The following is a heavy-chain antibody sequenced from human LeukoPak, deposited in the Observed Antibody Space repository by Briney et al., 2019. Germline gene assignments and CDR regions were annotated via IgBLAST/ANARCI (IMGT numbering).Heavy chain of an antibody. CDR1: GFIFSDYY. Sequence: PGGSLRLSCAASGFIFSDYYMTWIRQAPGKGLEWVSCISSSGSTIYYADSVKGRFTISRDNAQNSLYLQMNSLRAEDTAVYFCAREDREAFDYWGQGALVTVSS. J-gene: IGHJ4*02. V-gene: IGHV3-11*04. CDR3: AREDREAFDY. D-gene: IGHD2-15*01. CDR2: ISSSGSTI.